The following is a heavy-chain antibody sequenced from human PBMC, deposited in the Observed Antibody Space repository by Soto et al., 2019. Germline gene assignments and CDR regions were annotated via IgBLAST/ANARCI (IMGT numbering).Heavy chain of an antibody. CDR2: ILVGCST. CDR3: AKETETSGGDFEI. CDR1: VCSSIIYY. D-gene: IGHD1-1*01. V-gene: IGHV3-23*01. Sequence: WLCXRLSWSFAVCSSIIYYIILFRQAPGKGLEWVSTILVGCSTHYEDSVKGRFTISRDKSKNTVYLQINRLTDGDTAFYYCAKETETSGGDFEIYGQRTMV. J-gene: IGHJ3*02.